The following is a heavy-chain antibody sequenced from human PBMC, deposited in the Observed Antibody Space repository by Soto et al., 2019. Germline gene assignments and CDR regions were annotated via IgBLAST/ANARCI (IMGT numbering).Heavy chain of an antibody. Sequence: QVQLVESGGGVVQPGRSLRLSCAATGFTFSRYGMHWVRQAPGNGLEWVAVISYDGSNKYYADSVKGRFTISRDNSKKTLYLQMNSLRAEDTAVYYCARDGGWTWGGGDFDDAFDIWGQGTMVTVSS. CDR2: ISYDGSNK. CDR3: ARDGGWTWGGGDFDDAFDI. V-gene: IGHV3-30-3*01. CDR1: GFTFSRYG. D-gene: IGHD2-21*02. J-gene: IGHJ3*02.